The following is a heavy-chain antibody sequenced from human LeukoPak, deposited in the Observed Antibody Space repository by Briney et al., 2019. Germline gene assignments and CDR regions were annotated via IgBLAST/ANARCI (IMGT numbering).Heavy chain of an antibody. V-gene: IGHV1-8*01. Sequence: ASVKVSCKASRYTFTSYDINWVRQATGQGLEWMGWMNPNSGNTGYAQKFQGRVTMARNTSISTAYMELSSLRSEDTAVYYCAREICSGGSCYLSFDYWGQGTLVTVSS. CDR2: MNPNSGNT. CDR3: AREICSGGSCYLSFDY. D-gene: IGHD2-15*01. CDR1: RYTFTSYD. J-gene: IGHJ4*02.